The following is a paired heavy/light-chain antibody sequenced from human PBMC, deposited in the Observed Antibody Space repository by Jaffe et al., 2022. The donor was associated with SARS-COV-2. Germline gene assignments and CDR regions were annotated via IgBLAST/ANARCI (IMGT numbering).Light chain of an antibody. Sequence: EIVLTQSPATLSLSPGERATLSCRASQSVSSYLAWYQQKPGQAPRLLIYDASNRATGIPARFSGSGSGTDFTLTISSLEPEDFAVYYCQQRSNSFTFGPGTKVDIK. CDR3: QQRSNSFT. J-gene: IGKJ3*01. CDR2: DAS. CDR1: QSVSSY. V-gene: IGKV3-11*01.
Heavy chain of an antibody. Sequence: QVQLQESGPGLVKPSETLSLTCTVSGGSISSYYWSWIRQPPGKGLEWIGYIYYSGSTNYNPSLKSRVTISVDTSKNQFSLKLSSVTAADTAVYYCARAGKRDYYDSRDRPYYFDYWGQGTLVTVSS. CDR2: IYYSGST. V-gene: IGHV4-59*01. D-gene: IGHD3-22*01. CDR3: ARAGKRDYYDSRDRPYYFDY. CDR1: GGSISSYY. J-gene: IGHJ4*02.